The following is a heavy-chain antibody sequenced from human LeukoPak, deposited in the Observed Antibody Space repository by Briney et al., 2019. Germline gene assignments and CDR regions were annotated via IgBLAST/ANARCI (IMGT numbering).Heavy chain of an antibody. CDR1: GFTVSSNY. CDR3: AREERVVAATRDYYYYYMDV. J-gene: IGHJ6*03. CDR2: INSDGSST. V-gene: IGHV3-74*01. Sequence: QPGGSLRLSCAASGFTVSSNYMSWVRQAPGKGLVWVSRINSDGSSTSYADSVKGRFTISRDNAKNTLYLQMNSLRAEDTAVYYCAREERVVAATRDYYYYYMDVWGKGTTVTVSS. D-gene: IGHD2-15*01.